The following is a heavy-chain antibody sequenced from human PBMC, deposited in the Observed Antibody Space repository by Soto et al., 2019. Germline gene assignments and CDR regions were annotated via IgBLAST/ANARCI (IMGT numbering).Heavy chain of an antibody. D-gene: IGHD3-22*01. V-gene: IGHV4-31*03. CDR2: IYYSGST. CDR1: GGSISSGGYY. CDR3: TKGYYYDTCGYFDS. Sequence: SETLSLTCTVSGGSISSGGYYWSWIRQHPGKGLEWIGYIYYSGSTYYNPSLKSRVTISVDTSKNQFSLKLSSVTAADTAVYYCTKGYYYDTCGYFDSWGQGTLVTVSS. J-gene: IGHJ4*02.